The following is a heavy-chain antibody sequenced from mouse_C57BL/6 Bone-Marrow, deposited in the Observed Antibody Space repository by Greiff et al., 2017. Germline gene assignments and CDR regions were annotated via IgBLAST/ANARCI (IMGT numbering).Heavy chain of an antibody. J-gene: IGHJ1*03. D-gene: IGHD2-4*01. CDR3: ARDDYDGYFDV. Sequence: EVMLVESGGDLVKPGGSLKLSCAASGFTFSSYGMSWVRQTPDKRLEWVATISSGGSYTYYPDSVKGRFTISRDNAKNTLYLQMSSLKSEDTAMYYCARDDYDGYFDVWGTETTVTVSS. V-gene: IGHV5-6*01. CDR1: GFTFSSYG. CDR2: ISSGGSYT.